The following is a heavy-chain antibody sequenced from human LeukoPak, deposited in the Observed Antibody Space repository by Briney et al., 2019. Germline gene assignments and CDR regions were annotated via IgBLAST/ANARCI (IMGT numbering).Heavy chain of an antibody. CDR2: IIPIFGTA. D-gene: IGHD3-22*01. CDR1: GGTFSSYA. J-gene: IGHJ4*02. V-gene: IGHV1-69*13. CDR3: AGGYYSSGYYTLDY. Sequence: ASVKVSCKASGGTFSSYAISWVRQAPGQGLEWMGGIIPIFGTANYAQKFQGRVTITADESTSTAYMELSSLRSEDTAVCYCAGGYYSSGYYTLDYWGQGTLVTVSS.